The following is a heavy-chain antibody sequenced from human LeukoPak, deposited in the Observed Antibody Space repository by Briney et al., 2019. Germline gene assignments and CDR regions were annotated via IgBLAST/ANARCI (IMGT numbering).Heavy chain of an antibody. V-gene: IGHV6-1*01. Sequence: SQTLSLTCAISGDSVSSNSAAWNWIRQSPSRGLEWLGRTYYRSKWYNDYAVSVKSRITINPDTSKNQFSLKLSSVTAADTAVYYCARYYYDSSGYYYPYDYWGQGTLVTVSS. CDR1: GDSVSSNSAA. J-gene: IGHJ4*02. D-gene: IGHD3-22*01. CDR3: ARYYYDSSGYYYPYDY. CDR2: TYYRSKWYN.